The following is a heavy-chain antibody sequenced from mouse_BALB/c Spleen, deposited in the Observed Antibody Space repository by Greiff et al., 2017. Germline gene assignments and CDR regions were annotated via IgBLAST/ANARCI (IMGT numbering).Heavy chain of an antibody. CDR3: ARRGYGNGFY. D-gene: IGHD2-10*02. Sequence: QVQLQQSGAELARPGASVKLSCKASGYTFTSYWMQWVKQRPGQGLEWIGAIYPGDGDTRYTQKFKGKATLTADKSSSTAYMQLSSLASEDSAVYYCARRGYGNGFYWGQGTTLTVSS. J-gene: IGHJ2*01. CDR1: GYTFTSYW. V-gene: IGHV1-87*01. CDR2: IYPGDGDT.